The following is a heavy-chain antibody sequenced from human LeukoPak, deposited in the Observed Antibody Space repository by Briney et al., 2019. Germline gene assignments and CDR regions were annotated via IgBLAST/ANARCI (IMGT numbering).Heavy chain of an antibody. J-gene: IGHJ4*02. CDR1: GFTFSSYG. Sequence: GRSLRLSCAASGFTFSSYGMHWVRQAPGKGLEWVAVIWYDGSNKYYADSVKGRFTISRDNSKNTLYLQMNSLRAEDTAVYYCAKDIGLEQEGPGRTVNLFDYWGQGTLVTVSS. CDR2: IWYDGSNK. D-gene: IGHD1/OR15-1a*01. V-gene: IGHV3-33*06. CDR3: AKDIGLEQEGPGRTVNLFDY.